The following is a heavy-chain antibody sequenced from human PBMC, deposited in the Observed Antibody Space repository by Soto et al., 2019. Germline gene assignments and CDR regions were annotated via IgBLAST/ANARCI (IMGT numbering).Heavy chain of an antibody. D-gene: IGHD6-6*01. CDR1: GGSISSTSYS. CDR2: IYYTGSA. Sequence: SETLSLTCTVSGGSISSTSYSWGWICQPPGKGLEWIGSIYYTGSAYYNPSLKSRLTISVDTSKNQFSLKLYSVTAADTAVYYCARHSGSSPDNWFDPWGQGTQATVSS. J-gene: IGHJ5*02. CDR3: ARHSGSSPDNWFDP. V-gene: IGHV4-39*01.